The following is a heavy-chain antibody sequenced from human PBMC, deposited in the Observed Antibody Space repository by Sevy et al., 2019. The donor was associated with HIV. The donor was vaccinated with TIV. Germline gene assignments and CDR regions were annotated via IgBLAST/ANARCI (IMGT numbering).Heavy chain of an antibody. CDR3: VKCEMATSRGFCAFDI. J-gene: IGHJ3*02. D-gene: IGHD5-12*01. Sequence: GGSLRLSCAASGFTFSSYSMHWVRQAPGKGLEWVAVISYDGSNTLYAGSVKGRFTISRDTSKNTLSLQMNSLRAEDTAVYYCVKCEMATSRGFCAFDIWGQGTMVTVSS. CDR1: GFTFSSYS. CDR2: ISYDGSNT. V-gene: IGHV3-30-3*02.